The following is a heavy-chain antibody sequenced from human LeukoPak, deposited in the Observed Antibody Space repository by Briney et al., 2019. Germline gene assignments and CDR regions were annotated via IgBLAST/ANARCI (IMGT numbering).Heavy chain of an antibody. CDR2: IYYSGST. J-gene: IGHJ4*02. CDR3: ARGGDITYYFDY. V-gene: IGHV4-30-4*01. Sequence: SQTLSLTCTVSGGSISSGDYYWSWIRQPPGKGLEWTGYIYYSGSTYYNPSLKSRVTISVDTSKNQFSLKLSSVTAADTAVYYCARGGDITYYFDYWGQGTLVTVSS. D-gene: IGHD3-10*01. CDR1: GGSISSGDYY.